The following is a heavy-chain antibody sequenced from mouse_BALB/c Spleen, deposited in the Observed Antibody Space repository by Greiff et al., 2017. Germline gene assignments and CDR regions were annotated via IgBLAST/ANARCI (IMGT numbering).Heavy chain of an antibody. Sequence: VKLMESGPGLVAPSQSLSITCTVSGFSLTSYGVHWVRQPPGKGLEWLGVIWAGGSTNYNSALMSRLSISKDNSKSQVFLKMNSLQTDDTAMYYCARAGANGNYFDYWGQGTTLTVSS. CDR1: GFSLTSYG. CDR2: IWAGGST. D-gene: IGHD2-1*01. J-gene: IGHJ2*01. V-gene: IGHV2-9*02. CDR3: ARAGANGNYFDY.